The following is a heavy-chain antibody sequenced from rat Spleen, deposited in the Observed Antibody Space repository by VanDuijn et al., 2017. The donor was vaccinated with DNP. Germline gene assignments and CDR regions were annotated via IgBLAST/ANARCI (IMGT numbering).Heavy chain of an antibody. V-gene: IGHV5S11*01. Sequence: EVQLVESGGGLVQPGRSLKLPCAASGFTFSNYYMAWVRQAPTTGLEWVAAISTGGGNTYYRDSVKGRFTISRDNAKSTLYLQMDSLRSEETATYYCARTTRVYWYFDFWGPGTMVTVSS. D-gene: IGHD1-4*01. CDR2: ISTGGGNT. CDR3: ARTTRVYWYFDF. J-gene: IGHJ1*01. CDR1: GFTFSNYY.